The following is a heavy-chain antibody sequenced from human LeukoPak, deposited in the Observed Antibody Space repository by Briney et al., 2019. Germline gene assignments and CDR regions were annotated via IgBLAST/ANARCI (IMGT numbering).Heavy chain of an antibody. CDR3: ATLNSFGHDY. V-gene: IGHV3-74*01. CDR1: GFTFSSFW. J-gene: IGHJ4*02. CDR2: IDTDGRTT. D-gene: IGHD5-18*01. Sequence: GGSLRLSCAASGFTFSSFWMHWVRQPPGKGLVWVSRIDTDGRTTTYADSVKDRFTISRDNARNTVYLQINSLGAEDTAVYYCATLNSFGHDYWGQGILVTVSS.